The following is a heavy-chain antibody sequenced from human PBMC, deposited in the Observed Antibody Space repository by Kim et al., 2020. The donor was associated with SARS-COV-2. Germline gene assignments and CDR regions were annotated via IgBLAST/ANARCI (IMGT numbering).Heavy chain of an antibody. V-gene: IGHV3-53*04. Sequence: DSVKGRFTISRHNSKNTLYLQMNSLRAEDTAVYYCARVTAAHQGNDAFDIWGQGTMVTVSS. J-gene: IGHJ3*02. CDR3: ARVTAAHQGNDAFDI. D-gene: IGHD2-15*01.